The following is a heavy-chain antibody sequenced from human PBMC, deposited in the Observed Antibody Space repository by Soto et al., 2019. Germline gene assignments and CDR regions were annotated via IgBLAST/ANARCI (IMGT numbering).Heavy chain of an antibody. D-gene: IGHD6-6*01. CDR3: ATAARPNYYYGMDV. CDR1: GFTFSSYA. J-gene: IGHJ6*02. CDR2: ISGSGGST. Sequence: EVQLLESWGGLVQPGGSLRLSCAASGFTFSSYAMSWVRQAPGKGLEWVSAISGSGGSTYYADSVKGRFTISRDNSKNTLYLQMNSLRAEDTAVYYCATAARPNYYYGMDVWGQGTTVTVSS. V-gene: IGHV3-23*01.